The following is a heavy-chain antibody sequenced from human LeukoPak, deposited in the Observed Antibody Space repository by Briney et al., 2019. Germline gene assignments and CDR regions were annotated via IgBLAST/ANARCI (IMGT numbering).Heavy chain of an antibody. V-gene: IGHV3-21*01. CDR2: ISSSSSYI. Sequence: GGSLRLSCAVSGFPFSFYEMNWVRQAPGKGLEWVSSISSSSSYIYYADSVKGRFTISRDNAKNSLYLQMNSLRAEDTAVYYCARDPEGVAARGEGDYWGQGTLVTVSS. J-gene: IGHJ4*02. CDR3: ARDPEGVAARGEGDY. CDR1: GFPFSFYE. D-gene: IGHD2-15*01.